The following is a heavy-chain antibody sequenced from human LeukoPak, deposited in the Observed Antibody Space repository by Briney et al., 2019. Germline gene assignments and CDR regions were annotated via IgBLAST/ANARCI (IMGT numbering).Heavy chain of an antibody. CDR2: INPSGGST. D-gene: IGHD6-13*01. CDR3: ARNGAAGSGGNWFDP. J-gene: IGHJ5*02. V-gene: IGHV1-46*01. Sequence: ASVKVSCKASGYTFTGYYMHRVRQAPGQGLEWMGIINPSGGSTSYAQKFQGRVTMTRDTSTSTVYMELSSLRSEDTAVYYCARNGAAGSGGNWFDPWGQGTLVTVSS. CDR1: GYTFTGYY.